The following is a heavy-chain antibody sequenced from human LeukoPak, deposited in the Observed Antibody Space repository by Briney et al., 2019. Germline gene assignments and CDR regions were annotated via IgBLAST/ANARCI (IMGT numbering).Heavy chain of an antibody. CDR3: ARRDTRGRFGRFDP. D-gene: IGHD2-2*01. CDR2: IHYSGST. J-gene: IGHJ5*02. Sequence: TETLSLSCTVSVHPISSSRYYWGSIPQPRGKGLEWISSIHYSGSTYNNPSLKSRVTISVDTSKNQFYLKVTSVTAADTALYYCARRDTRGRFGRFDPWGQGTLVTVSS. V-gene: IGHV4-39*01. CDR1: VHPISSSRYY.